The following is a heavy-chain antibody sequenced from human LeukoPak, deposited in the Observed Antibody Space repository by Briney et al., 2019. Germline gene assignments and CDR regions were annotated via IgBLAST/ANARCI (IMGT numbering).Heavy chain of an antibody. CDR2: IYYSGST. CDR3: ARVPPYGGKAYFQH. V-gene: IGHV4-39*07. J-gene: IGHJ1*01. D-gene: IGHD4-23*01. CDR1: GGSISGSSYY. Sequence: SETLSLTCTVSGGSISGSSYYWGWIRQPPGKGLEWIGSIYYSGSTYYNPSLKSRVTISVDTSKNQFSLKLSSVTAADTAVYYCARVPPYGGKAYFQHWGQGTLVTVSS.